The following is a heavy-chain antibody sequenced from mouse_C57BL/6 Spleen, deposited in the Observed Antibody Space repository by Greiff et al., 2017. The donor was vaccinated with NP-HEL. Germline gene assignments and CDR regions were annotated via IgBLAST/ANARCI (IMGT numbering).Heavy chain of an antibody. Sequence: EVQLQQSGPELVKPGASVKISCKASGYTFTDYYMNWVKQSHGKSLEWIGDINPNNGGTSYNQKFKGKATLTVDKSSSTAYMELRSLTSEDSAVYYCARGPYDLNAMDYWGQGTSVTVSS. V-gene: IGHV1-26*01. CDR3: ARGPYDLNAMDY. CDR1: GYTFTDYY. J-gene: IGHJ4*01. CDR2: INPNNGGT. D-gene: IGHD2-4*01.